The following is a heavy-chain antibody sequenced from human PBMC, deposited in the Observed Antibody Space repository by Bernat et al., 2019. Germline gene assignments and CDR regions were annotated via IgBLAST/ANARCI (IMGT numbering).Heavy chain of an antibody. CDR2: INPNSGGT. J-gene: IGHJ3*02. D-gene: IGHD3-22*01. Sequence: QVQLVQSGAEVKKPGASVKVSCKASGYTFTGYYMHWVRQAPGQGLEWMGWINPNSGGTNYAQKFQGWVTMTRDTSISTAYMELSRLRSDDTAVYYCARGYCGSSGLGGPNDALDIWGQGTMVTVSS. CDR1: GYTFTGYY. CDR3: ARGYCGSSGLGGPNDALDI. V-gene: IGHV1-2*04.